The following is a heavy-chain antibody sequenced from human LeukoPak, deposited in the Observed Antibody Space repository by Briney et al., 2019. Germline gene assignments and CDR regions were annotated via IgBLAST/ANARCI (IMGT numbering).Heavy chain of an antibody. J-gene: IGHJ3*02. V-gene: IGHV1-8*01. CDR3: ARDVGRWLQFTDAFDI. Sequence: AASVKVSCKASGYTFTSYDINWVRQATGQGLEWMGWMNPNSGNTGYAQKFQGRVTMTTDTSTSTAYMELRSLRSDDTAVYYCARDVGRWLQFTDAFDIWGQGTMVTVSS. D-gene: IGHD5-24*01. CDR2: MNPNSGNT. CDR1: GYTFTSYD.